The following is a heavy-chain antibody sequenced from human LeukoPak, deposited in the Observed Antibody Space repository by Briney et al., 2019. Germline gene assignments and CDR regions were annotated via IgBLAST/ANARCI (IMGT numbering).Heavy chain of an antibody. D-gene: IGHD3-22*01. V-gene: IGHV3-23*01. J-gene: IGHJ4*02. CDR2: ISGSGGST. CDR3: AKTMIDYSFDY. Sequence: GGSLRLSCAASGFTFSSYAMSWVRQAPGKGLEWVSGISGSGGSTYYADSVKGRFTISRDNSKNTLYLQMNSLRAQDTAVYYCAKTMIDYSFDYWGQGTLVSVSS. CDR1: GFTFSSYA.